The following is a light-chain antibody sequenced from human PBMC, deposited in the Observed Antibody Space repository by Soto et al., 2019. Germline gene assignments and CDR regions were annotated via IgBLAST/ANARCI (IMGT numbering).Light chain of an antibody. Sequence: QSVLTQPASVSGSPGQSITISCTGTSSDVGGYNYVSWYQLHPGKAPKLIIYEVNNRPSGVSSRFSGSKSGNTASLTISGLQAEDEADYYCISYTGSSTSYVFGSGTKLTVL. CDR3: ISYTGSSTSYV. J-gene: IGLJ1*01. CDR2: EVN. V-gene: IGLV2-14*01. CDR1: SSDVGGYNY.